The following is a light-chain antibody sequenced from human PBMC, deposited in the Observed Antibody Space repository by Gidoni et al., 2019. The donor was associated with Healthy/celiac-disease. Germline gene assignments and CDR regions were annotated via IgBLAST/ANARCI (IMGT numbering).Light chain of an antibody. CDR1: ALPKQY. V-gene: IGLV3-25*03. Sequence: SYELTQPPSVSVSPGQTARITCSGEALPKQYAYWYQQKPGQAPVLVIYKDSGRPSWIPDRFSGSRSGTTVTLTISGVQAEDEADYYCQSADSSGTYVFGTGTKVTVL. J-gene: IGLJ1*01. CDR3: QSADSSGTYV. CDR2: KDS.